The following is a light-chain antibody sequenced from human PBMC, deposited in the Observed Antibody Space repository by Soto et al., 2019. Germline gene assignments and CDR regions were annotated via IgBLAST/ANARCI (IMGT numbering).Light chain of an antibody. J-gene: IGKJ2*01. CDR1: QAISNY. CDR2: HAS. V-gene: IGKV1-33*01. Sequence: DIQMTQSPSSLSASVGDRVTISCQASQAISNYLNWYQQKPGKAPKLLIYHASNLETGVPSRFSGSGFGTDFSFTISSLQPEDIATYYCQQYDSLHMYTFGQGTKLEIK. CDR3: QQYDSLHMYT.